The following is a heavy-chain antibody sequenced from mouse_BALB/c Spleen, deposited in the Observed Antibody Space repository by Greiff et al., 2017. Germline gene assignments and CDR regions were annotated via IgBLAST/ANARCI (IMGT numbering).Heavy chain of an antibody. CDR2: ISYSGST. CDR3: ARSYYYFDY. J-gene: IGHJ2*01. D-gene: IGHD1-1*01. Sequence: DVKLQESGPGLVKPSQSLSLTCTVTGYSITSDYAWNWIRQLPGNKMEWMGYISYSGSTSYNPSLKSRISITRDTSKNQFFLQLNSVTTEDTATYYCARSYYYFDYWGQGTTLTVSS. V-gene: IGHV3-2*02. CDR1: GYSITSDYA.